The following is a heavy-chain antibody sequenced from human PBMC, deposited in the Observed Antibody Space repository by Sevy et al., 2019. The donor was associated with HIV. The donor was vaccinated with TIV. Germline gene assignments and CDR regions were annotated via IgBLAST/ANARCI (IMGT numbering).Heavy chain of an antibody. D-gene: IGHD3-22*01. Sequence: GESLKISCKGSGYSFTSYWIGWVRQMPGKGLEWMGIIYPGDSDTRYSPSFQGQVTISAAKSISTAYLQWSSLKASDTAMYYCARQVPSYYYDSSGYYYLNWFDPWGQGTLVTVSS. CDR1: GYSFTSYW. J-gene: IGHJ5*02. CDR3: ARQVPSYYYDSSGYYYLNWFDP. V-gene: IGHV5-51*01. CDR2: IYPGDSDT.